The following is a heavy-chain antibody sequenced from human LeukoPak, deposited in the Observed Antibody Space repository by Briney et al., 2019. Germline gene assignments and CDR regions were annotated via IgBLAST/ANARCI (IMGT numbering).Heavy chain of an antibody. CDR1: GFTVSSNY. Sequence: GGSLRLSCAASGFTVSSNYMSWVRQAPRKGLEWVSVIYSGGSIYYADSVKGRFTISRDNSKNTLYLQMNSLRAEDTAVYYCARERGNSASFDCWGQGTLVTVSS. V-gene: IGHV3-53*01. CDR2: IYSGGSI. J-gene: IGHJ4*02. D-gene: IGHD4-23*01. CDR3: ARERGNSASFDC.